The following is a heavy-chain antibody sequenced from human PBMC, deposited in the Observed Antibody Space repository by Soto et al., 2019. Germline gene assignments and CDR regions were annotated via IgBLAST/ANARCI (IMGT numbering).Heavy chain of an antibody. Sequence: SETLSLTCAVSGGSISSDDSSLSWIRQPPGKGLEWVGYIYHSGSSYYNPSLKSRLTMSVDWSQNQFSLKLSSVTAADTAVYFCAVGKRAAAGTYPFYWGQGTLVTVSS. CDR3: AVGKRAAAGTYPFY. CDR2: IYHSGSS. D-gene: IGHD6-13*01. J-gene: IGHJ4*02. V-gene: IGHV4-30-2*01. CDR1: GGSISSDDSS.